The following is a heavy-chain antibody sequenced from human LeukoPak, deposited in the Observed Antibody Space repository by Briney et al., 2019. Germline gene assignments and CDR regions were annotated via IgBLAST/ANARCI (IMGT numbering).Heavy chain of an antibody. V-gene: IGHV3-23*01. D-gene: IGHD5-24*01. J-gene: IGHJ4*02. Sequence: GGSLRLSCAASGFTFSSYAMSWVRQTPGKGLEWVSSLSGSTGSTYYADSVKGRFTISRDKSENTLYLQMNSLGAEDTAVYYCAKGREMATITDSDYWGQGILVTVSS. CDR1: GFTFSSYA. CDR3: AKGREMATITDSDY. CDR2: LSGSTGST.